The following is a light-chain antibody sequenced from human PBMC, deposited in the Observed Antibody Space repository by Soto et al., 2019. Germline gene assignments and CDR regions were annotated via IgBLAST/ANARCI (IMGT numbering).Light chain of an antibody. CDR2: EVT. Sequence: QSVLAQPPSASGSPGQSVTISCTGTSSDVGDNYVSWYQQHLGKAPKLIIYEVTLRPSGVPDRFSGSKSGNTASLTVSGLQDDDEAAYYCSAYAGSNTFVFGTGTKLTVL. J-gene: IGLJ1*01. CDR1: SSDVGDNY. CDR3: SAYAGSNTFV. V-gene: IGLV2-8*01.